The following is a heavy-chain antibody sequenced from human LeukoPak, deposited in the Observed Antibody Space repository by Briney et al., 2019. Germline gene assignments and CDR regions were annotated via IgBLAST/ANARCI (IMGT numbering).Heavy chain of an antibody. CDR1: GFTFSSIA. D-gene: IGHD4-17*01. J-gene: IGHJ5*02. CDR2: INSDGSGT. Sequence: GGSLRLSCAASGFTFSSIAMSWVRQAPDKGLVWVSRINSDGSGTRYADSVKGRFTISRDNAKNTLYLQMNSLRADDTAVYYCAREVSGDPWYNWFDPWGQGTLVTVSS. V-gene: IGHV3-74*01. CDR3: AREVSGDPWYNWFDP.